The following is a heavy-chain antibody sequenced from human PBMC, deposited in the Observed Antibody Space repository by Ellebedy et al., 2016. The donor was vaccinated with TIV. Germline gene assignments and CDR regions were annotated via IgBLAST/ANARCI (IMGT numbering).Heavy chain of an antibody. Sequence: GESLKISCQGSGYNFASYWNSWVRQVHGRSQESRGRLDPSDSYTNYSPSFQGHVTISDDKSISTAYLQWNSLKASDTAFSYCARFSGSYGGFDYWGQGTQVTVSS. V-gene: IGHV5-10-1*01. CDR3: ARFSGSYGGFDY. CDR1: GYNFASYW. J-gene: IGHJ4*02. D-gene: IGHD1-26*01. CDR2: LDPSDSYT.